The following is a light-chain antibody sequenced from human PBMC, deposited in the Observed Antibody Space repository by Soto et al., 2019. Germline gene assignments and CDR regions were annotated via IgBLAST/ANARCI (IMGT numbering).Light chain of an antibody. V-gene: IGKV3-20*01. CDR2: GAS. CDR3: QQYGSSPPTT. J-gene: IGKJ1*01. Sequence: EIVMTQSPATLSVSPGEGATLSCRASQSVSSSYLAWYQQKLGQPPRLLIYGASSRATGIPDRFSGSGSGTDFTLTISRLEPEDFAVYYCQQYGSSPPTTFGQGTKVDIK. CDR1: QSVSSSY.